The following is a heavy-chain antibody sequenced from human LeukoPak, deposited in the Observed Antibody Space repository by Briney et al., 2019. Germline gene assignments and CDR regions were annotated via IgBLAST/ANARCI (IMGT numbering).Heavy chain of an antibody. Sequence: PSETLSLTCTVSVGSISSYYWSWIRQPPGEGLEWIGYIYYSGGTNYNPSLKSRVTISVDTSKNQFSLKLSSVTAADTAVYYCARGVWFDPWGQGALVTVSS. J-gene: IGHJ5*02. CDR1: VGSISSYY. CDR2: IYYSGGT. CDR3: ARGVWFDP. V-gene: IGHV4-59*01.